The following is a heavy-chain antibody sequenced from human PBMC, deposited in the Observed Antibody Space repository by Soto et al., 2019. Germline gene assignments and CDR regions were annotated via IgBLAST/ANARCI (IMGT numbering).Heavy chain of an antibody. V-gene: IGHV4-34*01. Sequence: QMELQEWGAGLLKPSETLSLTCAVYGGSFTDYYWSWIRQPPGRGLEWIGEVNHGGSTNYNTSLKSRAMISVDTSKNLFSLHWTSVPAADTAVYYCARVLNRRVLRGVIERGWFDPWGQGVLVTVYS. J-gene: IGHJ5*02. CDR3: ARVLNRRVLRGVIERGWFDP. CDR2: VNHGGST. CDR1: GGSFTDYY. D-gene: IGHD3-10*01.